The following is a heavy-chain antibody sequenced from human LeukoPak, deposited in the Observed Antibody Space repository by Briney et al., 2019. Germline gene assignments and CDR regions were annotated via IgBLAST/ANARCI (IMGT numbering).Heavy chain of an antibody. Sequence: GGSLRLSCTTSGFAFSNYAMNWVRQAPGKGPEWVSGISGFNTYYADSVEGRFTIFRDNSKDVLYLQMDRLRAEDTAVYSCAKDVCTSPRCLLYFDSWGQGTLVTVSS. CDR2: ISGFNT. V-gene: IGHV3-23*01. CDR1: GFAFSNYA. CDR3: AKDVCTSPRCLLYFDS. D-gene: IGHD2-8*01. J-gene: IGHJ4*02.